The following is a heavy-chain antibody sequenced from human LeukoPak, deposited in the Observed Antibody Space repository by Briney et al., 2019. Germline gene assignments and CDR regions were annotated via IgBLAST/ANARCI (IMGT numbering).Heavy chain of an antibody. Sequence: ASVKVSCKASGYTFTSYAMHWVRQAPGQRLEWMGWINAGNGNTKYSQKFQGRVTITRDTSASTAYMELSSLRSEDTAVYYCARDLLRYFDWSGGGWFDPWGQGTLVTVSS. CDR3: ARDLLRYFDWSGGGWFDP. V-gene: IGHV1-3*01. J-gene: IGHJ5*02. D-gene: IGHD3-9*01. CDR2: INAGNGNT. CDR1: GYTFTSYA.